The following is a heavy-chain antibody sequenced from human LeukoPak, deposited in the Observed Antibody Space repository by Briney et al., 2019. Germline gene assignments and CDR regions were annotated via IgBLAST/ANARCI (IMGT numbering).Heavy chain of an antibody. D-gene: IGHD3-16*01. CDR2: IYYSGST. V-gene: IGHV4-59*01. J-gene: IGHJ4*02. Sequence: SETLSLTCTVSGGSISSYYWSWIRQPPGKGLEWIGYIYYSGSTNCNPSLKSRVTISVDTSKNQFSLKLSSVTAADTAVYYCARGGRATAPPGYWGQGTLVTVSS. CDR3: ARGGRATAPPGY. CDR1: GGSISSYY.